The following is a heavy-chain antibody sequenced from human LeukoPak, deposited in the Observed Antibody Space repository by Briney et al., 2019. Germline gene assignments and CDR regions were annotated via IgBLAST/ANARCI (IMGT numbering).Heavy chain of an antibody. CDR2: ISSSSSTI. CDR3: ARDGYYDFWSGYSFDY. J-gene: IGHJ4*02. CDR1: GFTFSNYS. V-gene: IGHV3-48*01. Sequence: GGSLRLSCAASGFTFSNYSMNWVRQAPGKGLEWVSYISSSSSTIYYADSVKGRFTISRDNAKNSLYLQMNSLRAEDTAVYYCARDGYYDFWSGYSFDYWGQGTLVTVSS. D-gene: IGHD3-3*01.